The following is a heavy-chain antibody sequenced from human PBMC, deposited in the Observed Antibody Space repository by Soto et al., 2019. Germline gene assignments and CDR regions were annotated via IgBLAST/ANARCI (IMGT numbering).Heavy chain of an antibody. J-gene: IGHJ4*02. D-gene: IGHD4-4*01. V-gene: IGHV4-34*01. CDR3: ARGRVVTTVTTTTLEFDY. CDR2: INHSGST. Sequence: SSETLSLTCAVYGGSFSGYYWSWIRQPPGKGLEWIGEINHSGSTNYNPSLKSRVTISVDTSKNQFSLKLSSVTAADTAVYYCARGRVVTTVTTTTLEFDYWGQGTLVTVSS. CDR1: GGSFSGYY.